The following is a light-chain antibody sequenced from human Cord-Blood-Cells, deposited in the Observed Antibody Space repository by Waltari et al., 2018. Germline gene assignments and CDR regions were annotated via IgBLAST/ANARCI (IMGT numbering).Light chain of an antibody. V-gene: IGKV3-11*01. CDR1: QSVSSY. Sequence: EIVLTQSPATLSLSPGERATLSCRASQSVSSYLAWYQQKPGQAPRLLIYDASNRATGIPARFRGSGSGTDFTLTISSLEPEEFAVYYCQQRSNWPFGGGTKVEIK. J-gene: IGKJ4*01. CDR3: QQRSNWP. CDR2: DAS.